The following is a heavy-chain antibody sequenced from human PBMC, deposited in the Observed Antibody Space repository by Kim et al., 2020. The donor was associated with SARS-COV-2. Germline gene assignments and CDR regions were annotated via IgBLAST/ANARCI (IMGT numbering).Heavy chain of an antibody. CDR1: GFTFGDYA. J-gene: IGHJ4*02. V-gene: IGHV3-49*04. CDR2: IRSKADGGTI. Sequence: GGSLRLSCGASGFTFGDYAVAWVRQAPGKGLEWVGLIRSKADGGTIEYAASVKGRFTISRDDSNSIAYLQMNSLKTEDTAVYYCGSRPSYDFWSSQPDFWGQGILVTVSS. CDR3: GSRPSYDFWSSQPDF. D-gene: IGHD3-3*01.